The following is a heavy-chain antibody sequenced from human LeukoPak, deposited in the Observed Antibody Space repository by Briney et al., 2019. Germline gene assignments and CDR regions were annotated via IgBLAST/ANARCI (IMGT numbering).Heavy chain of an antibody. Sequence: PSETLSLTCAVSGYSISSGYYWSWIRQPAGKGLEWIGHIYTSGSTKYNPSLKSRVTISADTSKNQFSLKLSSVTAADTAVYYCARDFVIAATTEYFQYWGQGTLVTVSS. D-gene: IGHD6-13*01. V-gene: IGHV4-61*09. J-gene: IGHJ1*01. CDR1: GYSISSGYY. CDR3: ARDFVIAATTEYFQY. CDR2: IYTSGST.